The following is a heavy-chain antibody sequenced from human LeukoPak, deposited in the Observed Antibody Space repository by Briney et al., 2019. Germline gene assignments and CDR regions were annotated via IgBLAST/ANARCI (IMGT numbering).Heavy chain of an antibody. CDR3: ARDRMGGSFDY. Sequence: GGSLRLSCAASGFAFSPYAMNWVRQAPGKGLEWVSFTTGDSNTIYYADSMKGRFTVSRDDAENSLYLQMNSLSAEDTAVYYCARDRMGGSFDYWGQGTLVTVSS. V-gene: IGHV3-48*01. D-gene: IGHD2-15*01. CDR2: TTGDSNTI. CDR1: GFAFSPYA. J-gene: IGHJ4*02.